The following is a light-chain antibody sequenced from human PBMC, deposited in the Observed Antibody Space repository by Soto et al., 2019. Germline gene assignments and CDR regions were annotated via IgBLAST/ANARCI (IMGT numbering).Light chain of an antibody. Sequence: EIVLTQSPGTLSLSPGERATLSCRASQSVSSTYFAWYQQKPGQAPRLLISGASTRATGIPDRFSGSGSGTECTEPILRVEHEDDAVYYCRQYVYALLTFGPGTKVDIK. CDR1: QSVSSTY. CDR3: RQYVYALLT. V-gene: IGKV3-20*01. CDR2: GAS. J-gene: IGKJ3*01.